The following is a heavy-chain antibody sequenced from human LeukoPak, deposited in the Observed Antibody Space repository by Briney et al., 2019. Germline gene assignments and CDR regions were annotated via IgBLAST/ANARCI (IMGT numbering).Heavy chain of an antibody. CDR1: GYTFTGYY. CDR2: IIPIFGTA. CDR3: AREGVDNWNYEGFDY. J-gene: IGHJ4*02. Sequence: GASVKVSCKASGYTFTGYYMHWVRQAPGQGLEWMGGIIPIFGTANYAQKFQGRVTITTDESTSTAYMELSSLRSEDTAVYYCAREGVDNWNYEGFDYWGQGTLVTVSS. V-gene: IGHV1-69*05. D-gene: IGHD1-7*01.